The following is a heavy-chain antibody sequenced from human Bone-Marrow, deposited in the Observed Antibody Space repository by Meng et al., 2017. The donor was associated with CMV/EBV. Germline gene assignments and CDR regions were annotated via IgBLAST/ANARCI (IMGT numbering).Heavy chain of an antibody. CDR2: IVVGSGNT. J-gene: IGHJ4*02. CDR3: ARAKVGATPFDY. D-gene: IGHD1-26*01. Sequence: SVKVSCKASGFTFTSSAVQWVRQARGQRLEWIGWIVVGSGNTNYAQKFQERVTITRDMSTSTAYMELSSLRSEDTAVYYCARAKVGATPFDYWGQGTLVTVSS. V-gene: IGHV1-58*01. CDR1: GFTFTSSA.